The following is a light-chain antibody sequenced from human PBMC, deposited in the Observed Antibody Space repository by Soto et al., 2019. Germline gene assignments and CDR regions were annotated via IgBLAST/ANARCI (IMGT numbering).Light chain of an antibody. V-gene: IGLV2-14*03. CDR2: DVI. Sequence: QSALTQPASVSGSPGQSITISCTGTGSDYVSWYQQHPGKAPRLIIYDVIDRPSGVSNRFSGSKSGNTASLTISGLQAEDEAHYYCCSYKASSVLFGGGTKLTVL. J-gene: IGLJ2*01. CDR1: GSDY. CDR3: CSYKASSVL.